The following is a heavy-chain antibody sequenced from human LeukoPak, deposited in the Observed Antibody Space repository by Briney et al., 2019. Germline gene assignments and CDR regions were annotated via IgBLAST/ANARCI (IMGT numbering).Heavy chain of an antibody. CDR3: ARDLRL. V-gene: IGHV3-48*04. CDR2: ISSSGSTI. J-gene: IGHJ4*02. Sequence: ETLSLTCAVAGGSVSSSYWWTWVRQPPGKGLEWVSYISSSGSTIYYADSVKGRFTISRDNAKNSLYLQMNSLRADDAAVYYCARDLRLWGQGTLVTVSS. CDR1: GGSVSSSYW.